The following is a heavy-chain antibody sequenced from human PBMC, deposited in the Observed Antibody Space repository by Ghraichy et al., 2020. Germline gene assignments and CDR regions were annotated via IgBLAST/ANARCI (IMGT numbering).Heavy chain of an antibody. CDR3: ARHLHLLQLVDPLYYFHY. D-gene: IGHD1-1*01. CDR2: IFYTGST. Sequence: ESLNISCTVSSGSISSSSYFWAWIRQPPGRGLEWIGSIFYTGSTYYNPSLKSRVTISVDTSKNQFSLKLSPVTAADTAVYYCARHLHLLQLVDPLYYFHYWGQGTLVTVSS. V-gene: IGHV4-39*01. J-gene: IGHJ4*02. CDR1: SGSISSSSYF.